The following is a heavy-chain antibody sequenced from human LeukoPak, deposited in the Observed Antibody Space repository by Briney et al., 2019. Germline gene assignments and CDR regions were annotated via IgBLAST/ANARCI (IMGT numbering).Heavy chain of an antibody. Sequence: GGSLRLSCAASEFTLSDYYMSWIRQAPGKGLEWVSYINRSGTTIHYADSVKGRFTISRDNAKNSLYLQMNSLRADDTAVYFCARDKFETSGCFDYWGQGALVTVSS. D-gene: IGHD6-19*01. CDR2: INRSGTTI. J-gene: IGHJ4*02. CDR1: EFTLSDYY. V-gene: IGHV3-11*01. CDR3: ARDKFETSGCFDY.